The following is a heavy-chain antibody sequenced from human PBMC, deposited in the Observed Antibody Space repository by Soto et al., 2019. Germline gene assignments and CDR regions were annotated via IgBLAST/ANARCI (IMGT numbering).Heavy chain of an antibody. CDR1: GHTFTGHH. CDR2: IDLDSRNT. V-gene: IGHV1-2*02. CDR3: GLEPTGTGGFDY. J-gene: IGHJ4*02. D-gene: IGHD7-27*01. Sequence: QVQLVQSGAEVKKPGASVKVSCKASGHTFTGHHMHWVRQAPGQGLEWMGYIDLDSRNTRYAQKFHGRVTTTRDTSITTAYMELSGLRSDDTAVYYCGLEPTGTGGFDYWGQGTLVTVSS.